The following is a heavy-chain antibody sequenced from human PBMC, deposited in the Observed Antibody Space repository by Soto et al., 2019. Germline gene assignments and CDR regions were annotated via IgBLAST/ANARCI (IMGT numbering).Heavy chain of an antibody. CDR1: GFTFSSYD. CDR2: IGTAGDT. J-gene: IGHJ4*02. D-gene: IGHD3-10*01. V-gene: IGHV3-13*01. CDR3: ARYGSGSYYKTFGTTYYFDY. Sequence: GGSLRLSCAASGFTFSSYDMHWVRQATGKGLEWVSAIGTAGDTYYPGSVKGRFTISRENAKNSLYLQMNSLRAGDMAVYYCARYGSGSYYKTFGTTYYFDYWGQGTLVTVSS.